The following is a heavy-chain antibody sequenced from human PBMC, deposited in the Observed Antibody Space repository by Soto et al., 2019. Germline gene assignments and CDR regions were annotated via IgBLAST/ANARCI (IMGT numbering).Heavy chain of an antibody. CDR2: IIPVFTRV. J-gene: IGHJ6*02. Sequence: QVHLIQSGAEVTKPGSSVKVSCEASEGTFDSFSINWVRQAPGQGLEWMGGIIPVFTRVNCARKFQGRVTITADGSSNKVYMELTSVTSEDTAVYFCARDAYGLDVWGQGTAVTVSS. V-gene: IGHV1-69*01. CDR3: ARDAYGLDV. CDR1: EGTFDSFS.